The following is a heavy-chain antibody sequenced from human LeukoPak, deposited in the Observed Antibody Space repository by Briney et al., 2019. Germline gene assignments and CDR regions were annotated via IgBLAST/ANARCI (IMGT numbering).Heavy chain of an antibody. CDR1: GFTFDDYG. CDR2: INWNGGST. V-gene: IGHV3-20*04. D-gene: IGHD6-6*01. J-gene: IGHJ6*03. CDR3: ARDRAVEYSSSVGYYMDV. Sequence: GGSLRLSCAASGFTFDDYGMSWVRHAPGKGLGWVSGINWNGGSTGYADSVKGRFTISRDNAKNSLYLQMNSLRAEDTALYYCARDRAVEYSSSVGYYMDVWGKGTTVTVSS.